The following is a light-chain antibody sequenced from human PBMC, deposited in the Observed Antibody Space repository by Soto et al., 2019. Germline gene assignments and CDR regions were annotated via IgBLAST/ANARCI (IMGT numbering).Light chain of an antibody. CDR3: SSYTSSNIVV. CDR1: SSDVGGYNY. Sequence: QSALTQPASVSGSPGQSIIISCTGTSSDVGGYNYVSWYQQLPGKAPKLMIYDVSKRPSGVSNRFSGSKSGNTASLTISGLEADDEADYYCSSYTSSNIVVFGGGTKLTVL. V-gene: IGLV2-14*03. CDR2: DVS. J-gene: IGLJ2*01.